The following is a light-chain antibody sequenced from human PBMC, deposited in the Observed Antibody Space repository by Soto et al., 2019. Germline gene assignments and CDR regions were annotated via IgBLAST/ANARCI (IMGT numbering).Light chain of an antibody. V-gene: IGKV1-39*01. CDR1: QSISVH. J-gene: IGKJ2*01. Sequence: DIQMTQSPSSLSASVGDTVTITCRASQSISVHLNWYQQKGGKVPKLLIYAASNLYSGVPSRFSGSGSETDFALTISSLQPEDFAPYYCQRSYITPYTFRQGTRLEIK. CDR3: QRSYITPYT. CDR2: AAS.